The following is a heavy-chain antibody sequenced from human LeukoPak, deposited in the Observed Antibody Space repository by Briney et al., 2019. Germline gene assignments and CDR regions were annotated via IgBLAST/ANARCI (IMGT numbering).Heavy chain of an antibody. CDR1: GFTFSSYW. Sequence: GGSLRLSCAASGFTFSSYWMSWVRQAPGKGLEWVSAISGSGGSTYYADSVKGRFTISRDNSKNTLYLQMNSLRAEDTAVYYCARNGFITMIVVVTSTLNDYWGQGTLVTVSS. CDR2: ISGSGGST. D-gene: IGHD3-22*01. V-gene: IGHV3-23*01. J-gene: IGHJ4*02. CDR3: ARNGFITMIVVVTSTLNDY.